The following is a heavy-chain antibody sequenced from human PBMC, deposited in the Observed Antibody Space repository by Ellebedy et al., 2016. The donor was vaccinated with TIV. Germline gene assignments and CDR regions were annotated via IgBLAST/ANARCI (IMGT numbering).Heavy chain of an antibody. CDR1: GFTFSSYA. J-gene: IGHJ6*03. Sequence: GESLKISXAASGFTFSSYAMHWVRQAPGKGLEWVSVISYDGSNKYYADSVKGRFTISRDNSKNTLYLQMNRLRAEDTAVYYCAKGARAAYQYYYYMDVWGEGTTVTVSS. D-gene: IGHD2-2*01. CDR2: ISYDGSNK. V-gene: IGHV3-30-3*01. CDR3: AKGARAAYQYYYYMDV.